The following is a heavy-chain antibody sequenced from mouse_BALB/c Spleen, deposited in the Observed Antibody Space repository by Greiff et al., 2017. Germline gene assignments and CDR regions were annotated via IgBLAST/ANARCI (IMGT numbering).Heavy chain of an antibody. CDR2: IWSGGST. CDR3: ARILFYAMDY. Sequence: AQLKESGPGLVQPSQSLSITCTVSGFSLTSYGVHWVRQSPGKGLEWLGVIWSGGSTDYNAAFISRLSISKDNSKSQVFFKMNSLQANDTAIYYCARILFYAMDYWGQGTSVTVSS. CDR1: GFSLTSYG. J-gene: IGHJ4*01. V-gene: IGHV2-2*02.